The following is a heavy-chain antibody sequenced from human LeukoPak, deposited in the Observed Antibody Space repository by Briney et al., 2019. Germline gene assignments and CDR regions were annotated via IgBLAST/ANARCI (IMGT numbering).Heavy chain of an antibody. CDR3: ARNYDI. Sequence: PSETLSLTCAVSGGSITSDKYWCWVRQPPGKGLEWIGDTSHSGGTNYNPSLRGRVTISVDESKIQFSLRLNSVTAADTAVYYCARNYDIWGPGTMVTVSS. J-gene: IGHJ3*02. CDR1: GGSITSDKY. D-gene: IGHD5-24*01. CDR2: TSHSGGT. V-gene: IGHV4-4*02.